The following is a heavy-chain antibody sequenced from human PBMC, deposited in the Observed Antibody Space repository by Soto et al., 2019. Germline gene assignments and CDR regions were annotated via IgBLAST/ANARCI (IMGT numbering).Heavy chain of an antibody. D-gene: IGHD3-22*01. J-gene: IGHJ4*02. CDR2: IYYSGST. Sequence: SETLSLTCTVSGGSISSSSYYWGWIRQPPGKGLEWIGSIYYSGSTYYNPSLKSRVTISVDTSKNQFSLKLSSVTAADTAVYYCARTSDTLNYSDSSGPFDYWGQGTLVTVSS. V-gene: IGHV4-39*01. CDR3: ARTSDTLNYSDSSGPFDY. CDR1: GGSISSSSYY.